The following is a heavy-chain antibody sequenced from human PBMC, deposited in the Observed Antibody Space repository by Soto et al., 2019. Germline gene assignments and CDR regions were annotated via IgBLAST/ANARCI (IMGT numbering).Heavy chain of an antibody. D-gene: IGHD6-19*01. J-gene: IGHJ6*02. CDR3: ARDKYTSGWLEGEGSFYYYYGMDV. CDR1: DFTVISNY. Sequence: GGSLRLSCAASDFTVISNYMNWVRQAPGKGLEWVSVIYSDGSTYYADSVKGRFTISRDSSKNTLYLQMSSLRAEDTAVYYCARDKYTSGWLEGEGSFYYYYGMDVWGQGTTVTVSS. V-gene: IGHV3-53*01. CDR2: IYSDGST.